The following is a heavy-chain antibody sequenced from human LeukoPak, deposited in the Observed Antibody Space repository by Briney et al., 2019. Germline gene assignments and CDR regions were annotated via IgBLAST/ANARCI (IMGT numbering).Heavy chain of an antibody. D-gene: IGHD1-26*01. CDR1: GFTIISNY. V-gene: IGHV3-66*01. CDR2: IYSGGGT. CDR3: ARVFWELQAYYYYYMDV. J-gene: IGHJ6*03. Sequence: PGGSLRLSCAASGFTIISNYMSWVRQAPGRGLEGVSVIYSGGGTYYADSVKGRFTISRDRSKNTLYLQINSLRAEDTAVYYCARVFWELQAYYYYYMDVWGKGTTVTVSS.